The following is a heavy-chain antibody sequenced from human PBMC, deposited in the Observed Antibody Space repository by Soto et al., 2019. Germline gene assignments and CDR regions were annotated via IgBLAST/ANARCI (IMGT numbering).Heavy chain of an antibody. D-gene: IGHD3-10*01. Sequence: QPGGSLRLSCAASGFTFSDYWIHWVRQAPGKGLVWVSRIKFDGSSANYADSVKGRFTISRDNARDTVYPQMNSLRAEDTAVYYCARGVRGHYGFDVWGQGTMVTVSS. V-gene: IGHV3-74*01. CDR2: IKFDGSSA. CDR3: ARGVRGHYGFDV. CDR1: GFTFSDYW. J-gene: IGHJ3*01.